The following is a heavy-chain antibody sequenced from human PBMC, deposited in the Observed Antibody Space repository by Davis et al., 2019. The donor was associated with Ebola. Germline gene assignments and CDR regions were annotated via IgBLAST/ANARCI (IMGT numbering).Heavy chain of an antibody. V-gene: IGHV4-39*07. D-gene: IGHD2-2*01. J-gene: IGHJ6*02. Sequence: SDPLSLTCTVSGGSISSSSYYWSWIRQPPGKGLEWIGEINHSGSTNYNPSLKSRVTISVDTSKNQFSLKLSSVTAADTAVYYCARGLVVVPAAIRGLYYYGMDVWGQGTTVTVSS. CDR2: INHSGST. CDR1: GGSISSSSYY. CDR3: ARGLVVVPAAIRGLYYYGMDV.